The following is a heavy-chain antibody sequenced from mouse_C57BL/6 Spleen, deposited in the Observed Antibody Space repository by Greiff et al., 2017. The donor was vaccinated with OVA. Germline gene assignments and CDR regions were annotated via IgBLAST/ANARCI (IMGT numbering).Heavy chain of an antibody. V-gene: IGHV1-55*01. CDR1: GYTFTSYW. CDR3: ERGRVYYSFDY. CDR2: IYPGGGGT. D-gene: IGHD1-1*01. J-gene: IGHJ2*01. Sequence: QVQLQQPGAELVKPGASVKMSCKASGYTFTSYWITWVKQRPGQGLEWIGDIYPGGGGTNYNEKFKSKATLTVDTSSSTAYMQLSSLTSEDSAVSYCERGRVYYSFDYWGQGTTLTVSS.